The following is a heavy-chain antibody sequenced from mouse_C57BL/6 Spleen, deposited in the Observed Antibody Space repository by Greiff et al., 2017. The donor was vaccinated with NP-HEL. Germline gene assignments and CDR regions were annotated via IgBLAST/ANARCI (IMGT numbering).Heavy chain of an antibody. D-gene: IGHD2-4*01. CDR1: GYTFTSYW. Sequence: QVHVKQPGAELVKPGASVKMSCKASGYTFTSYWITWVKQRPGQGLEWIGDIYPGSGSTNYNEKFKSKATLTVDTSSSTAYMQLSSLTSEDSAVYYCAAYDYDWFAYWGQGTLVTVSA. CDR2: IYPGSGST. V-gene: IGHV1-55*01. J-gene: IGHJ3*01. CDR3: AAYDYDWFAY.